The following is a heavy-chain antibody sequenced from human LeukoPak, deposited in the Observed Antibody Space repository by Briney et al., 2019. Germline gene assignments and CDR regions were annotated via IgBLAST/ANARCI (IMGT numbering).Heavy chain of an antibody. CDR3: ARDRDDYGDY. J-gene: IGHJ4*02. CDR1: GYTFTGYY. D-gene: IGHD2-21*01. Sequence: GASLKVSCKTSGYTFTGYYIHWVRQAPGQGLEWMGWINPNSGGTNYAQKFQGRVTMTRDTSISTAYMELSRLRSDDTAVYYCARDRDDYGDYWGQGTLVTVSS. CDR2: INPNSGGT. V-gene: IGHV1-2*02.